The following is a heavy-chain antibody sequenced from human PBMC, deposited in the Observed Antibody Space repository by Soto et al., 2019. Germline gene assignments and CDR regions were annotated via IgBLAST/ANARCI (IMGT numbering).Heavy chain of an antibody. V-gene: IGHV3-43*01. J-gene: IGHJ6*02. D-gene: IGHD2-15*01. CDR2: ISWDGGST. Sequence: HPGGSLRLSCAASGFTFDDYTMHWVRQAPGKGLEWVSLISWDGGSTYYADSVKGRFTISRDNSKNSLYLQMNSLRTEDTALYYCAKDISISWYCSGGSCYSGMDVWGQGTTVTVSS. CDR1: GFTFDDYT. CDR3: AKDISISWYCSGGSCYSGMDV.